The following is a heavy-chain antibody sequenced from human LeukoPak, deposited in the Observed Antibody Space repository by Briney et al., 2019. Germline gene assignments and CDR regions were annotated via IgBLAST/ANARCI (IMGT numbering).Heavy chain of an antibody. J-gene: IGHJ6*04. V-gene: IGHV3-23*01. CDR1: GFTFSSYA. CDR2: ISGSGSNT. Sequence: PGGSLRLSCAASGFTFSSYAMSWVRQAPGKGLEWVSSISGSGSNTHYADSVKGRFTISRDNAKNSLYLQMNSLRAEDTAVYYCAELGITMIGGVWGKGTTVTISS. CDR3: AELGITMIGGV. D-gene: IGHD3-10*02.